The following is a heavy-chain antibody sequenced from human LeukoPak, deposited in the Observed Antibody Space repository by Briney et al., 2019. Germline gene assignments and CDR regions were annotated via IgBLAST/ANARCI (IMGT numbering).Heavy chain of an antibody. CDR3: ARDWSVVAPAAMPDY. CDR1: GFTFSSYA. J-gene: IGHJ4*02. V-gene: IGHV3-33*01. Sequence: PGRSLRLSCAASGFTFSSYAMHWVRQAPGKGLEWVAVIWYDGSNKYYADSVKGRFTISRDNSKNTLYLQMNSLRAEDTAVYYCARDWSVVAPAAMPDYWGQGTLVTVSS. D-gene: IGHD2-2*01. CDR2: IWYDGSNK.